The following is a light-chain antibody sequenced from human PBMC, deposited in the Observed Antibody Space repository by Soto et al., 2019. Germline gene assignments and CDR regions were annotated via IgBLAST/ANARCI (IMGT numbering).Light chain of an antibody. J-gene: IGLJ1*01. Sequence: QSVLTQPASVSGSPGQSITISCARTGSDPNNFNYVSWYQQHPGKAPKVIIYDVHTRPSGVSDRFSGSKSGNTGSLTISGLQAEDEADYYCSSYTNTTLYVFGGGTKVTVL. CDR2: DVH. V-gene: IGLV2-14*01. CDR3: SSYTNTTLYV. CDR1: GSDPNNFNY.